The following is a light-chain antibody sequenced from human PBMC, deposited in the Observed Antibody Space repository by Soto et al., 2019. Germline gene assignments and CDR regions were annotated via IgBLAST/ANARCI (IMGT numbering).Light chain of an antibody. J-gene: IGLJ2*01. CDR3: QTWGTGIVV. CDR2: LNSDGSH. CDR1: SGHSSYA. Sequence: QPVLTRSPSASASLGASVKLTCTLSSGHSSYAIAWHQQQPEKGPRYLMKLNSDGSHSKGDGIPDRFSGSSSGAERYLVISSLQSEDEADYYCQTWGTGIVVFGGGTKLTVL. V-gene: IGLV4-69*01.